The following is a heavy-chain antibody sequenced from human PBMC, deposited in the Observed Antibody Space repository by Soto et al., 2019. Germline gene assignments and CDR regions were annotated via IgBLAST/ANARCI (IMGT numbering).Heavy chain of an antibody. J-gene: IGHJ2*01. Sequence: EVQLVESGGNLIQPGGSLRLSCAASGFTVTNKYMTWVRQAPGKGLEWVSLIYSGGATSYADSVKGRFTISRDNSKDILYLQVNSLRAEDTAVYYCARVAYGDYGWYFDLWGRGPLVTVSS. V-gene: IGHV3-53*01. CDR3: ARVAYGDYGWYFDL. CDR2: IYSGGAT. CDR1: GFTVTNKY. D-gene: IGHD4-17*01.